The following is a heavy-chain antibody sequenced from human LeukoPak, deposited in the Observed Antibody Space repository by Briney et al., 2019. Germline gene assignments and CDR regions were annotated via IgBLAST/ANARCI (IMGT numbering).Heavy chain of an antibody. CDR2: LSWYSGSI. J-gene: IGHJ3*02. D-gene: IGHD7-27*01. Sequence: GGSLRLSRAASGFPFDDYAMHWVRQAPGKGLEWVLGLSWYSGSIGYADSVKGRFTISRDNAKNSLYLQMNSLRPEDMALYYCVKSDSDWGGAFDIWGQGTMVTVSS. CDR3: VKSDSDWGGAFDI. CDR1: GFPFDDYA. V-gene: IGHV3-9*03.